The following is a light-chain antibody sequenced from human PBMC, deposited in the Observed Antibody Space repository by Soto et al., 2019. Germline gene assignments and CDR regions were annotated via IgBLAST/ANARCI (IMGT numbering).Light chain of an antibody. CDR2: EVN. CDR1: NSDVGGYNY. V-gene: IGLV2-8*01. Sequence: QPVLIQPPSASGSPGQSVTISCTGTNSDVGGYNYVSWYQQHPGKAPKLMIYEVNKRPSGVPDRFSGSKSGNTASLTVSGLQADYEADYHCSSYAGSSVVFGGGTKLTVL. CDR3: SSYAGSSVV. J-gene: IGLJ2*01.